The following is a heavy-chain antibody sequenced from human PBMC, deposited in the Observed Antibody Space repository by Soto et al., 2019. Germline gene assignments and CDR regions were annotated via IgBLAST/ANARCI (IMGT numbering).Heavy chain of an antibody. CDR3: ARDIGSYAYAEGY. CDR1: GGSINSYW. D-gene: IGHD2-2*01. CDR2: VYSSGTT. V-gene: IGHV4-4*07. Sequence: QVQLQESGPGLVKPSETLSLTCSVSGGSINSYWWSWIRQPAGKGLEWVGRVYSSGTTHYNPSLNSRATMSVETSKNQFSLKLTSVTAADTAVYYCARDIGSYAYAEGYWGQGIQVTVSS. J-gene: IGHJ4*02.